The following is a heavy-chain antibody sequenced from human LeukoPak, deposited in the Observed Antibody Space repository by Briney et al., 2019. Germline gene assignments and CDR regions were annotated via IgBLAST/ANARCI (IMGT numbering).Heavy chain of an antibody. Sequence: SETLSLTCTVSGGSISSYYWSWIRQPAGKGLEWIGRIYTSGSTNYNPSLKSRVTMSVDTSKNQFSLKLSSVTAADTAVYYCARDKMRTTVTAFDYWGQGTLVTVSS. CDR2: IYTSGST. CDR3: ARDKMRTTVTAFDY. V-gene: IGHV4-4*07. D-gene: IGHD4-11*01. CDR1: GGSISSYY. J-gene: IGHJ4*02.